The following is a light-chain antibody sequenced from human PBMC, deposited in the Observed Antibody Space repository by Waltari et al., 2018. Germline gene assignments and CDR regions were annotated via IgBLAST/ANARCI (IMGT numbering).Light chain of an antibody. Sequence: QSVLTQPPSASGTPGQRVTISCSASSSNIGSNYVYWYQQLPGTAPNLLTYRNNQRPSGVPDRFSGSKSGTSASLAISGLRSEDEADYYCAAWDDSLSGVVFGGGTKLTVL. CDR1: SSNIGSNY. V-gene: IGLV1-47*01. CDR2: RNN. CDR3: AAWDDSLSGVV. J-gene: IGLJ2*01.